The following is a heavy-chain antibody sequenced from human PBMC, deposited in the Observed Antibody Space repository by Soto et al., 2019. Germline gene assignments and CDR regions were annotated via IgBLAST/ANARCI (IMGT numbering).Heavy chain of an antibody. Sequence: EVQLVESGGGLVKPGGSLRLSCAASGFTFSNAWMSWVRQAPGKGLEWVGRIKSKTDGGTTDYAAPVKGRFTISRDDSKNTLYLQMNSLKTEDTAVYYCTTYGDQRDDAFDIWGQGTMVPVSS. CDR1: GFTFSNAW. D-gene: IGHD4-17*01. V-gene: IGHV3-15*01. CDR3: TTYGDQRDDAFDI. CDR2: IKSKTDGGTT. J-gene: IGHJ3*02.